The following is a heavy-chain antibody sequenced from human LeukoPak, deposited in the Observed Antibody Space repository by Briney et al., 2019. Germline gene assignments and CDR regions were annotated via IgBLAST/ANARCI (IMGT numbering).Heavy chain of an antibody. CDR1: GGTFSSYA. Sequence: SVKVSCKASGGTFSSYAISWVRQAPGQGLEWMGRIIPILGIANYAQKFQGRVTITADKSTSTAYMELSSLRSEDTAVYYCARGTGESYGMDVWGQGTTVTVSS. J-gene: IGHJ6*02. CDR2: IIPILGIA. V-gene: IGHV1-69*04. CDR3: ARGTGESYGMDV. D-gene: IGHD7-27*01.